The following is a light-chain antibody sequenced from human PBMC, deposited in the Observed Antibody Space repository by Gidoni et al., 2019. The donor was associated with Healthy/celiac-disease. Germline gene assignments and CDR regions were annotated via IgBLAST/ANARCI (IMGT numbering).Light chain of an antibody. CDR2: DAS. V-gene: IGKV3-11*01. CDR3: QQRSNLT. CDR1: QSVSSY. J-gene: IGKJ4*01. Sequence: EIVLPQSPATLSLSPGERATLSCRASQSVSSYLAWYQQKPGQAPRLLIYDASNRATGIPARFSGSGSGTDFTLTISSLEPEDFAVYYCQQRSNLTFGGGTKVEIK.